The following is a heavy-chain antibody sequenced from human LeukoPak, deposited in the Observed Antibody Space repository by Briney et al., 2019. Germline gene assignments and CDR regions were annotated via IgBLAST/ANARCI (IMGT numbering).Heavy chain of an antibody. V-gene: IGHV3-33*01. CDR1: GFTFSSYG. Sequence: GRSLRLSCAASGFTFSSYGMHWVRQAPGKGLEWVAVMGLHGTNKNYADSVKGRLTISRDNSKNTLFLLMDSLRAEDTAAYYCATARDNYDRSGWSALEKWGQGTLVSLS. D-gene: IGHD3-22*01. CDR2: MGLHGTNK. CDR3: ATARDNYDRSGWSALEK. J-gene: IGHJ4*02.